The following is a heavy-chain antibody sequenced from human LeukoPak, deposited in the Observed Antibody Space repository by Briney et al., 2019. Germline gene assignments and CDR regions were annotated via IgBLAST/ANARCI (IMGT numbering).Heavy chain of an antibody. CDR1: GYTFTSYG. CDR2: ISAYNGNT. V-gene: IGHV1-18*01. J-gene: IGHJ5*02. CDR3: ARERGYCSSTSCYPWFDP. D-gene: IGHD2-2*01. Sequence: GASVKVSCKASGYTFTSYGISWVRQAPGQGLEWMGWISAYNGNTNYAQKLQGRVTMTTDTSTSTAYMELRSLRSDDTAVYYCARERGYCSSTSCYPWFDPWGQGTLVTVSS.